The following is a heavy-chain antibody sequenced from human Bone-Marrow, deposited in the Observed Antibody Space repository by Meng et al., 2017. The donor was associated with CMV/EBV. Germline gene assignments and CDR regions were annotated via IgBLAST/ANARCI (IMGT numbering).Heavy chain of an antibody. J-gene: IGHJ4*02. D-gene: IGHD3-22*01. CDR3: ARGRNYYDSSGYHPFDY. CDR1: GYTFTGYY. CDR2: INPNSGAT. Sequence: QVQLVQSGAEVKKPGASVKFSCKASGYTFTGYYMHWVRQAPGQGLEWMGRINPNSGATEYAQNFQGRVTMTRDTSISTAYMELSRLRSDDTAVYYCARGRNYYDSSGYHPFDYWGQGTLVTVSS. V-gene: IGHV1-2*06.